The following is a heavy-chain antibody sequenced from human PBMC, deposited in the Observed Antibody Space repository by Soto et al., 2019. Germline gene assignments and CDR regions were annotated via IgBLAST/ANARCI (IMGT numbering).Heavy chain of an antibody. CDR3: AKGRGNYWAIDS. V-gene: IGHV3-30*18. J-gene: IGHJ4*02. CDR2: ILSDGNNK. D-gene: IGHD1-7*01. Sequence: QVQLVESGGGVVQPGRSLRLSCAASGFTFSSYGMHWVRQAPGKGLEWVAVILSDGNNKFYADSVKGRFTISRDNSKNTLYLQMDSLRVEVTAVYYGAKGRGNYWAIDSWGQGTLVTVSS. CDR1: GFTFSSYG.